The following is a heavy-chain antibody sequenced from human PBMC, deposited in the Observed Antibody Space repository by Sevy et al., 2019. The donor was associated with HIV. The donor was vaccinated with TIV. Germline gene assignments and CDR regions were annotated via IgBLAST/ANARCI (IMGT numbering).Heavy chain of an antibody. CDR2: IYYSGST. V-gene: IGHV4-59*01. J-gene: IGHJ4*02. CDR3: ARCAPPSSYRTQQLGSFDY. CDR1: GGSISSYY. Sequence: SETLSLTCTVSGGSISSYYWSWIRQPPGKGLEWIGYIYYSGSTNYNPSLKSRVTVCVETSKNQFSLKLSSVTAADTAVYYCARCAPPSSYRTQQLGSFDYWGQGTLVTVSS. D-gene: IGHD6-13*01.